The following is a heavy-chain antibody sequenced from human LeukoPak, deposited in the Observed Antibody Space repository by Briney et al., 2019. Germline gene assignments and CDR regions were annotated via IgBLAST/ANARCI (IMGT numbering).Heavy chain of an antibody. V-gene: IGHV1-2*02. Sequence: ASVKVSCKASGYTLTGYYMHWVRQAPGQGLEWMGWINTNSGGTNYAQKFQGRVAMTSDTSTSTAYMELSRLRSDDTAMYYCARVLRGSYYLYFDYWGQGTLVTVSS. CDR1: GYTLTGYY. CDR3: ARVLRGSYYLYFDY. D-gene: IGHD3-10*01. CDR2: INTNSGGT. J-gene: IGHJ4*02.